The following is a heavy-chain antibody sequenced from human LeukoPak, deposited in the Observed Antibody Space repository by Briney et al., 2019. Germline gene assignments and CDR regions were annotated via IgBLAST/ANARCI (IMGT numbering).Heavy chain of an antibody. CDR2: INWNGGST. Sequence: GGSLRLSCAASGFTFGNYGMSWVRHAPGKGLEWVSGINWNGGSTSYADSVEGRFTISRDNAKNSQYLQMNSLRVEDTALYYCARAQTYGDSRLLLDYWGQGTLVTVSS. D-gene: IGHD4-17*01. J-gene: IGHJ4*02. CDR1: GFTFGNYG. V-gene: IGHV3-20*04. CDR3: ARAQTYGDSRLLLDY.